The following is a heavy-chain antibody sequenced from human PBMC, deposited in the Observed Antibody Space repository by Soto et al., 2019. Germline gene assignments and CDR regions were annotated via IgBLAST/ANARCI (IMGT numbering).Heavy chain of an antibody. Sequence: SETLSLTCGVSGDSITTYKWWTWVRQTPGRGLEWIGEIYDSGNTRYNPSLKSRVTISKDTSKNQLSLKLNSVTVADTAVYYCATCQLGEYYYAMDMWGQGTTVTVSS. CDR2: IYDSGNT. J-gene: IGHJ6*01. V-gene: IGHV4-4*02. D-gene: IGHD7-27*01. CDR1: GDSITTYKW. CDR3: ATCQLGEYYYAMDM.